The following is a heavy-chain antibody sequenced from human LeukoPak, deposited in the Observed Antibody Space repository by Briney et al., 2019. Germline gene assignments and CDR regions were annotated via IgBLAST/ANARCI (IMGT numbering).Heavy chain of an antibody. D-gene: IGHD3-3*01. CDR2: INAGNGNT. Sequence: ASVKVSCKASGYTFTSYAMHWVRQAPGQRLEWMGWINAGNGNTKYSQKFQGRVTITRDTSASTAYMELSSLRSEDTAVYYCARDFQGLRFLEWPPGYFDYWGQGTLVTVSS. V-gene: IGHV1-3*01. CDR3: ARDFQGLRFLEWPPGYFDY. CDR1: GYTFTSYA. J-gene: IGHJ4*02.